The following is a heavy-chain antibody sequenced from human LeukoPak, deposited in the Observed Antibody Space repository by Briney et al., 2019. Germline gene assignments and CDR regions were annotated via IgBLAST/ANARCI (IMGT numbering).Heavy chain of an antibody. Sequence: ASVKVSCKASGGTFSSYAISWVRQAPGQGLEWMGWISAYNGNTNYAQKLQGRVTMTTDTSTSTAYMELRSLRSDDTAVYYCAGSSSWYMDVWGKGTTVTVSS. CDR3: AGSSSWYMDV. D-gene: IGHD6-13*01. V-gene: IGHV1-18*01. CDR1: GGTFSSYA. J-gene: IGHJ6*03. CDR2: ISAYNGNT.